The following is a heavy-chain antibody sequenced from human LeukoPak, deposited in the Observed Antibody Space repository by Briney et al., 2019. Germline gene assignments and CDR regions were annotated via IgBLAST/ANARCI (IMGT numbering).Heavy chain of an antibody. Sequence: GGSLRLSCAASGFTFSSYAMSWVRQAPGKGLEWVSLISDSGGSTYYVDAVKGRFTISRNNSKHTLYLHMNSLRADDTAVYYCAKETRYCRGGSCYSATFDYWGQGTLVTVSS. CDR2: ISDSGGST. J-gene: IGHJ4*02. CDR3: AKETRYCRGGSCYSATFDY. CDR1: GFTFSSYA. V-gene: IGHV3-23*01. D-gene: IGHD2-15*01.